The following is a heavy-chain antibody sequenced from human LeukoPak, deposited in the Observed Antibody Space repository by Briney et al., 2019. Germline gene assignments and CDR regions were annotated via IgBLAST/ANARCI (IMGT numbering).Heavy chain of an antibody. CDR1: GFTFSTYN. Sequence: PGGSLRLSCAVSGFTFSTYNMNWVRQAPGKGLEWVSAISGGGSNTYYADSVKGRFTISRDNSKNTLYLQMNSLRAEDTAVYYCAKDVLQLERPAFDIWGQGTMVTVSS. V-gene: IGHV3-23*01. CDR3: AKDVLQLERPAFDI. J-gene: IGHJ3*02. D-gene: IGHD1-1*01. CDR2: ISGGGSNT.